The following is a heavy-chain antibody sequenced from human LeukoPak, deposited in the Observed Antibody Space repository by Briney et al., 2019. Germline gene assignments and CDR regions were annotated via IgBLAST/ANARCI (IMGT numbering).Heavy chain of an antibody. CDR1: GFTFSSYA. J-gene: IGHJ5*02. CDR3: AKESIVVVVAATFQWFDP. Sequence: GGSLRLSCAASGFTFSSYAMSWVRQAPGKGLEWVSAISGSGGSTYYADSVKGRFTISRHNSKNTLYLQMNSLRAEDTAVYYCAKESIVVVVAATFQWFDPWGQGTLVTVSS. CDR2: ISGSGGST. V-gene: IGHV3-23*01. D-gene: IGHD2-15*01.